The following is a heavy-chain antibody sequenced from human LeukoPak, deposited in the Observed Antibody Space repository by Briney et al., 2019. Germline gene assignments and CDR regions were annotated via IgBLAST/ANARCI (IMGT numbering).Heavy chain of an antibody. Sequence: SETLSLTCTVSGDSINSYHWSWIRQPAGKGLEWIGRIHMSGSTNYNPSLRSRVAISMDNSKNQFSLKSKSVTAADTAVYYCARDDSSRDNRGGYHYWARGTLVTISS. D-gene: IGHD3-22*01. J-gene: IGHJ4*02. CDR2: IHMSGST. V-gene: IGHV4-4*07. CDR1: GDSINSYH. CDR3: ARDDSSRDNRGGYHY.